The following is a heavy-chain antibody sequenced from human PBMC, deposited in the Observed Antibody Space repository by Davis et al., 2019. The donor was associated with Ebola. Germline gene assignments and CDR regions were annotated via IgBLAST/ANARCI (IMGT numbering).Heavy chain of an antibody. Sequence: MPSETLSLTCAVSGDSISSRNWWSWVRQSPGKGLEWIGEIYHGGITNYNPSLKGRVTISVDKSKNQFALKLSSVTAADTAAYYCARRFLGGLGVDYFDHWGQGTLVTVSS. CDR1: GDSISSRNW. CDR3: ARRFLGGLGVDYFDH. CDR2: IYHGGIT. J-gene: IGHJ4*02. D-gene: IGHD2-8*01. V-gene: IGHV4-4*02.